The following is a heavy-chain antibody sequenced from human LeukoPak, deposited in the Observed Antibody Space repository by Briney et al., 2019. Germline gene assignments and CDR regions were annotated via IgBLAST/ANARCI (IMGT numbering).Heavy chain of an antibody. D-gene: IGHD6-13*01. J-gene: IGHJ4*02. V-gene: IGHV4-59*01. Sequence: PSETLCLTCSVSGGSLSRYSWNWIRQPPGKRLEWIGYVYNGGTNYNPSLKSRVTMSVDTSKKRFSLTLTSVNAADTAVYYCARDTTLDEGSSRYGFDYWGQGTLVTVSS. CDR1: GGSLSRYS. CDR3: ARDTTLDEGSSRYGFDY. CDR2: VYNGGT.